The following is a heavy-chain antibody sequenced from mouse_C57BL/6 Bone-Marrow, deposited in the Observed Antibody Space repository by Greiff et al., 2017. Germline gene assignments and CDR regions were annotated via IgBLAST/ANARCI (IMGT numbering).Heavy chain of an antibody. CDR2: ISGGGGNT. Sequence: EVHLVESGGGLVKPGGSLKLSCAASGFTFSSYTMSWVRQTPEKRLEWVATISGGGGNTYYPDSVKGRFTISRDNAKNTLYLQMSSLRSEDTALYYCARATMVTTGFAYWGQGTLVTVSA. V-gene: IGHV5-9*01. CDR3: ARATMVTTGFAY. J-gene: IGHJ3*01. CDR1: GFTFSSYT. D-gene: IGHD2-2*01.